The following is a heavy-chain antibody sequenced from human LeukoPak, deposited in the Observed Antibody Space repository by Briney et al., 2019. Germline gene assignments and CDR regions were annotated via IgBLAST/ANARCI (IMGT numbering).Heavy chain of an antibody. J-gene: IGHJ4*02. Sequence: GGSLRLSCAASGFTFNSYWMSWVRQAPGKGLEWVANINQDGSEKYYVDSVKGRFTISRDNAKSSLYLQMNSLRAEDTAVYYCARGLRSIWGLDDYWGQGTLVTVSS. CDR3: ARGLRSIWGLDDY. D-gene: IGHD7-27*01. V-gene: IGHV3-7*01. CDR2: INQDGSEK. CDR1: GFTFNSYW.